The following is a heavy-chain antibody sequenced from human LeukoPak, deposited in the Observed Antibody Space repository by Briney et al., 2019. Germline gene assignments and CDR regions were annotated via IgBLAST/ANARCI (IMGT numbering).Heavy chain of an antibody. CDR3: AAEAAYYYDSRDAFDV. CDR1: GFTFTSSA. J-gene: IGHJ3*01. CDR2: IVVGSGNT. D-gene: IGHD3-22*01. V-gene: IGHV1-58*01. Sequence: SVNVSCKASGFTFTSSAVQWVRQARGQRLEWIGWIVVGSGNTNYAQKFQERVTITRDMSTSIVYMELSSLRSEDTAVYYCAAEAAYYYDSRDAFDVWGQGTMVTVSS.